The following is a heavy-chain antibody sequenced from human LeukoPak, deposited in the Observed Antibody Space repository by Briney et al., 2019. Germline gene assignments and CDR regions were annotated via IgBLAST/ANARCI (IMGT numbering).Heavy chain of an antibody. V-gene: IGHV4-34*01. Sequence: SETLSLTCAVYGGSFSGYYWSWIRQPPGKGLEWIGEINHSGSTNYNPSLKSRVAISVDTSKTQFSLKLSSVTAADTAVYYCARGRSEMATIAGRDYWGQGTLVTVSS. D-gene: IGHD5-24*01. J-gene: IGHJ4*02. CDR3: ARGRSEMATIAGRDY. CDR1: GGSFSGYY. CDR2: INHSGST.